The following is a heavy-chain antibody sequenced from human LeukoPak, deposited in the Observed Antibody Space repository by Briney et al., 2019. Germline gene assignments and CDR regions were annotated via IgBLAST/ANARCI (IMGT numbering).Heavy chain of an antibody. CDR3: ARVSTGGSYYPNY. CDR2: IYHSGST. CDR1: GGSISGGGYY. J-gene: IGHJ4*02. D-gene: IGHD1-26*01. V-gene: IGHV4-39*07. Sequence: SETLSLTCAVSGGSISGGGYYWGWIRQPPGKGLEWIGSIYHSGSTYYNPSLKSRVTISVDTSKNQFSLKLSSVTAADTAVYYCARVSTGGSYYPNYWGQGTLVTVSS.